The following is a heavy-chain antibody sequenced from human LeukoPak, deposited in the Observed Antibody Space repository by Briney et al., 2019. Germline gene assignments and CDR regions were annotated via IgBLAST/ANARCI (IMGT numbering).Heavy chain of an antibody. Sequence: SQTLSLACVISGDSVTSNNAAWNWIRQSPSRGLEWLGRTYYRSKWYNDYAVSVKSRITINPDTSKNQFSLQLNSVTPEDTAEYYCARVLMKSSYYYGLDVWGQGTTVTVSS. CDR3: ARVLMKSSYYYGLDV. J-gene: IGHJ6*02. CDR1: GDSVTSNNAA. V-gene: IGHV6-1*01. CDR2: TYYRSKWYN.